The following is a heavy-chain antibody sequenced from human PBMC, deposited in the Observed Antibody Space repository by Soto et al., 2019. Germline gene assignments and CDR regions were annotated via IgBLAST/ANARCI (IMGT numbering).Heavy chain of an antibody. Sequence: GASVKVSCKASGYTFTSYDINWVRQATGQGLEWMGWMNPNSGNTGYAQKFQGRVTMTRNTSISTAYMELSSLRSEDTAVYYCARGPQRREFTPKYFQHWGQGTLVTVSS. CDR1: GYTFTSYD. CDR2: MNPNSGNT. J-gene: IGHJ1*01. D-gene: IGHD3-10*01. V-gene: IGHV1-8*01. CDR3: ARGPQRREFTPKYFQH.